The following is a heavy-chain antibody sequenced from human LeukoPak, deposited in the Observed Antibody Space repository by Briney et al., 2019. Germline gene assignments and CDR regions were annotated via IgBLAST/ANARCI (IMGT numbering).Heavy chain of an antibody. D-gene: IGHD3-22*01. V-gene: IGHV3-23*01. CDR3: AKKVRDTSGYYYAFDH. Sequence: GGSLRLSCAASGFSFSTYAMSWVRQAPGKGLEWVSGITGRTSSTYYADSVKGRFTISRDSPKNTLYLQMNSLRAEDTVVYYCAKKVRDTSGYYYAFDHWGQGALVTVSS. J-gene: IGHJ4*02. CDR1: GFSFSTYA. CDR2: ITGRTSST.